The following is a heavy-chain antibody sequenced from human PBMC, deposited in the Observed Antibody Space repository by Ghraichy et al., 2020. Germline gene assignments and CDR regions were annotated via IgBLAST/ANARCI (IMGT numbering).Heavy chain of an antibody. CDR1: GYTFTGYY. V-gene: IGHV1-2*04. CDR3: AREPIAARPYHSYYYYGMDV. J-gene: IGHJ6*02. CDR2: INPNSGGT. Sequence: ASVKVSCKASGYTFTGYYMHWVRQAPGQGLEWMGWINPNSGGTNYAQKFQGWVTMTRDTSISTAYMELSRLRSDDTAVYYCAREPIAARPYHSYYYYGMDVWGQGTTVTVSS. D-gene: IGHD6-6*01.